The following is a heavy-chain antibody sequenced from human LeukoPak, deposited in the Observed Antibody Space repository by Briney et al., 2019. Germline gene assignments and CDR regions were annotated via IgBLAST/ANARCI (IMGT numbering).Heavy chain of an antibody. CDR3: ARAVGSVLRYFNWLPSAEYFQH. CDR2: ISTYGGST. D-gene: IGHD3-9*01. V-gene: IGHV3-64*01. CDR1: GFTFSSYG. J-gene: IGHJ1*01. Sequence: GRSLRLSCSAFGFTFSSYGMHWVRQAPGKGLESVSGISTYGGSTYYANSVKDRFTISRDNSKNTLYLQMGSLRAEDMAVYYCARAVGSVLRYFNWLPSAEYFQHWGQGTLVTVSS.